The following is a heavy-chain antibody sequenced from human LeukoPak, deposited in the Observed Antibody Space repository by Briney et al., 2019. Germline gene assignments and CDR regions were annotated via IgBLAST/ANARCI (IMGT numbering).Heavy chain of an antibody. J-gene: IGHJ4*02. CDR1: GGSISSYY. D-gene: IGHD3-9*01. Sequence: SETLSLTCTVSGGSISSYYWSWIRQPPGKGLEWIGYIYYSGSTNYNPSLKSRVTISVDTSKNQFSLKLSSVTAADTAVYYCARHAISYDILTDYFPDYFDYWGQGTLVTVSS. CDR2: IYYSGST. V-gene: IGHV4-59*08. CDR3: ARHAISYDILTDYFPDYFDY.